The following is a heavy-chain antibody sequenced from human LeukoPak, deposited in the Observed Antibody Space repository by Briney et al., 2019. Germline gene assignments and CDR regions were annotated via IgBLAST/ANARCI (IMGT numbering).Heavy chain of an antibody. Sequence: ASVKVSCKASGYTFTSYGISWVRQAPGQGLEWMGCISAYNGNTNYAQKLQGRVTMTTDTSTSTAYMELRSLRSDDTAVYYCARDRGCSSTSCYMTGGWFDPWGQGTLVTVSS. CDR3: ARDRGCSSTSCYMTGGWFDP. J-gene: IGHJ5*02. CDR2: ISAYNGNT. D-gene: IGHD2-2*02. V-gene: IGHV1-18*01. CDR1: GYTFTSYG.